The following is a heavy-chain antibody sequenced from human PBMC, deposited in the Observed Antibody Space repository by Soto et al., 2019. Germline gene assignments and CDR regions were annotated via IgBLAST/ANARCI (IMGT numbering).Heavy chain of an antibody. J-gene: IGHJ6*02. CDR3: ARGAPSIADEPDYYYYYGMDV. CDR2: IIPIFGTA. V-gene: IGHV1-69*01. D-gene: IGHD6-6*01. Sequence: SVKVSCKASGGTFRSYAISWVQQAPGQGPEWMGGIIPIFGTANYAQKFQGRVTITADESTSTAYMELSSLRSEDTAVYYCARGAPSIADEPDYYYYYGMDVWGQGTTVTVSS. CDR1: GGTFRSYA.